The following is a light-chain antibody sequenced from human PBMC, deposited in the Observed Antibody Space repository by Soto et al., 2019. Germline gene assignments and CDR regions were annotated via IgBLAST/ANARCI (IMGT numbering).Light chain of an antibody. CDR1: SRAVGNYKY. CDR2: KVS. Sequence: QSAVTQPASVSGSPGQSITISCTGTSRAVGNYKYVTWYQQHPGKPPKPMIYKVSKKHSGTSTRFSGSMSGNTASLTISGLQADDENDYYCFSYTSSGAYVFGTGTKVTVL. CDR3: FSYTSSGAYV. V-gene: IGLV2-14*01. J-gene: IGLJ1*01.